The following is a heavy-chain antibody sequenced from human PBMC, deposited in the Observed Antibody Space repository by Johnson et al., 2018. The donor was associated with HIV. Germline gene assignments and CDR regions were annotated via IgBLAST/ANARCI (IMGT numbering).Heavy chain of an antibody. CDR2: ISYDGSNK. D-gene: IGHD1-20*01. V-gene: IGHV3-30*03. J-gene: IGHJ3*02. CDR3: ATGWGNWNDEGPDAFEI. Sequence: QVQLVESGGGVVQPGRSLRLSCAASGFTFSSNYMSWVRQAPGKGLEWVAIISYDGSNKYYADSVKGRFIISRDNAKNSLNPQMNSLRTEDTALYYCATGWGNWNDEGPDAFEIWGQGTMVTVSS. CDR1: GFTFSSNY.